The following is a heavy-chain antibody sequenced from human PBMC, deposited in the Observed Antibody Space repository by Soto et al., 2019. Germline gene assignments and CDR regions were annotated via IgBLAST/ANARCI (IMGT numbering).Heavy chain of an antibody. J-gene: IGHJ4*02. Sequence: ASVKVSCKASGYTFTNYALHWVRQAPGQRLEYMGWINAGNGHTRYSPSFQDRVSFSRETSASTVYMELRNLRSEDTAVYYCGGGLGGYFDAPSGYWGQGALVTVSS. V-gene: IGHV1-3*01. CDR2: INAGNGHT. CDR1: GYTFTNYA. CDR3: GGGLGGYFDAPSGY. D-gene: IGHD3-22*01.